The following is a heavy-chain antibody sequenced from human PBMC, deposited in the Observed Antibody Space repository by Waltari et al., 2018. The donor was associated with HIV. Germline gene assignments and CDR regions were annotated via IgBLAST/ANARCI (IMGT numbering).Heavy chain of an antibody. D-gene: IGHD3-9*01. V-gene: IGHV3-7*01. J-gene: IGHJ4*02. CDR1: GFTLSSYW. Sequence: EVQLVESGGGLVQPGGSLRLSCAASGFTLSSYWMSWVRQAPGKGVGWMANKKQDGSEKYYVDSVKGRFTISRDNAKNSLYLQMNSLRAEDTAVYYCARDRHYDILTGSYFDYWSQGTLVTVSS. CDR2: KKQDGSEK. CDR3: ARDRHYDILTGSYFDY.